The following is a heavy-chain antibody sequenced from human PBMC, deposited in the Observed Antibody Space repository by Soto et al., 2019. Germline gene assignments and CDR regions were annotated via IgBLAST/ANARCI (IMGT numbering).Heavy chain of an antibody. V-gene: IGHV4-34*01. D-gene: IGHD6-13*01. CDR3: ARGTNSSYYY. J-gene: IGHJ4*02. CDR1: GESFSGYY. Sequence: SETLSLTCAVYGESFSGYYWSWIRQPPGKGLEWIGEINHSGSTNYNPSLKSRVTISIDTSKNQFSLKLSSVTAADTAVYYCARGTNSSYYYWGQGTLVTVSS. CDR2: INHSGST.